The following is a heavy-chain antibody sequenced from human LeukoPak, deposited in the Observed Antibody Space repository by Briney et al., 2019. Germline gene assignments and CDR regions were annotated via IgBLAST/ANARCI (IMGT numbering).Heavy chain of an antibody. CDR2: FDPEDGET. J-gene: IGHJ4*02. CDR3: ARLGAVATIKDY. Sequence: ASVKVSCKVSGYTLTELSMHWVRQAPGKGLEWMGGFDPEDGETIYAQKFQGRVTMTEDTSTDTAYMELSSLRSEDTAVYYCARLGAVATIKDYWGQGTLVTVSS. D-gene: IGHD5-12*01. V-gene: IGHV1-24*01. CDR1: GYTLTELS.